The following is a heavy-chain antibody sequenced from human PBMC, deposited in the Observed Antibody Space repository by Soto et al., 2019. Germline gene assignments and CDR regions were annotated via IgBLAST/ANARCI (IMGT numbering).Heavy chain of an antibody. J-gene: IGHJ4*02. Sequence: TSETLSLTCTVSGGSISSYYWSWIRQPPGKGLEWIGYIYYSGSTNYNPSLKSRVTISVDTSKNQFSLKLSSVTAADTAVYYCARGAPSYGPSTFDYWGQGTLVTVSS. CDR2: IYYSGST. CDR1: GGSISSYY. V-gene: IGHV4-59*01. D-gene: IGHD1-26*01. CDR3: ARGAPSYGPSTFDY.